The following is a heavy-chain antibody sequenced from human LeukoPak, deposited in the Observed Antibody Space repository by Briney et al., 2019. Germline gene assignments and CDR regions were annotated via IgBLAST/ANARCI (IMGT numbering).Heavy chain of an antibody. CDR2: INPSGGST. Sequence: ASVKVSCKASGYTFTSYYMHWVRQAPGQGLEWMGIINPSGGSTSYAQKFQGRVTMTRDTSTSTVYMELSSLRSEHTAVYYCARLDSYYYDSSGYYFDYWGQGTLVTVSS. J-gene: IGHJ4*02. V-gene: IGHV1-46*01. CDR1: GYTFTSYY. CDR3: ARLDSYYYDSSGYYFDY. D-gene: IGHD3-22*01.